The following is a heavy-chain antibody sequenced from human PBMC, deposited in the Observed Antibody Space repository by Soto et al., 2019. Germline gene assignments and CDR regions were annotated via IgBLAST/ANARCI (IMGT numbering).Heavy chain of an antibody. V-gene: IGHV1-24*01. D-gene: IGHD6-19*01. Sequence: QVQLVQSGAEVKKPGASVKVSCKVSGYTLTELSMHWVRQAPGKGLEWMGGFDPEDGETIYAQKFQCRVTMTENTSTDTAYMELSSLRSEDTAVYYCATDKERVAVAGTSYYYGMDVWGQGTTVTVSS. CDR3: ATDKERVAVAGTSYYYGMDV. CDR2: FDPEDGET. CDR1: GYTLTELS. J-gene: IGHJ6*02.